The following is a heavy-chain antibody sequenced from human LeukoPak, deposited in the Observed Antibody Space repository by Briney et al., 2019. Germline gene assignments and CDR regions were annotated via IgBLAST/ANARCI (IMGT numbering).Heavy chain of an antibody. V-gene: IGHV3-9*01. CDR1: GFTFDDYA. Sequence: PGRSLRLSCAASGFTFDDYAMHWVRQAPGKGLEWVSGISWNSGSIGYADSVKGRFTISRDNAKNSLYLQMNSLRAEDTATYYCARDREEKARIGGMDVWGQGTTVIVSS. D-gene: IGHD3-16*01. CDR2: ISWNSGSI. CDR3: ARDREEKARIGGMDV. J-gene: IGHJ6*02.